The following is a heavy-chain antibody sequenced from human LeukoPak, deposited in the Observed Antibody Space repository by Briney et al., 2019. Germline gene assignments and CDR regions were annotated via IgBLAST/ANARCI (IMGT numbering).Heavy chain of an antibody. J-gene: IGHJ5*02. D-gene: IGHD5-12*01. CDR3: ARGALVATTDNWFDP. Sequence: SETLSLTCTVSGGSISSSSYYWGWIRQPPGKGLEWIGSIYYSGSTYYNPSLKSRVTISVDASKNQFSLKLSSVTAADTAVYYCARGALVATTDNWFDPWGQGTLVTVSS. CDR1: GGSISSSSYY. CDR2: IYYSGST. V-gene: IGHV4-39*07.